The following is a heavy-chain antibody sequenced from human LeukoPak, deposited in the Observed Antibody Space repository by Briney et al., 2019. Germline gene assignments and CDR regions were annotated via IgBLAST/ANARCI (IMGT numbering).Heavy chain of an antibody. Sequence: ASVKVSRTASGYTFTIYGISWGRQAPGQGLERMGWISAYNGNTNYAQKLQGRVTMTTDTSTSTAYMELRSLRSDDTAVYYCARLETTPPWIQLWSYYYYYGMDVWGQGTTVTVSS. J-gene: IGHJ6*02. CDR3: ARLETTPPWIQLWSYYYYYGMDV. V-gene: IGHV1-18*01. CDR1: GYTFTIYG. CDR2: ISAYNGNT. D-gene: IGHD5-18*01.